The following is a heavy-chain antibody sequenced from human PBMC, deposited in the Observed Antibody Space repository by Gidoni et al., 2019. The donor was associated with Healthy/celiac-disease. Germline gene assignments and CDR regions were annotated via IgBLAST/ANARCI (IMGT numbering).Heavy chain of an antibody. D-gene: IGHD3-22*01. V-gene: IGHV1-8*01. J-gene: IGHJ3*02. CDR2: MNPNSGNT. Sequence: QVQLVQSGAEVKKPGASVKVSCKASGYTFTSYDINWVRQATGQGLEWMGWMNPNSGNTGYAQKFQGRVTMTRNTSISTAYMELSSLRSEDTAVYYCARWYYDSSGYYYDGYYDIWGQGTMVTVSS. CDR3: ARWYYDSSGYYYDGYYDI. CDR1: GYTFTSYD.